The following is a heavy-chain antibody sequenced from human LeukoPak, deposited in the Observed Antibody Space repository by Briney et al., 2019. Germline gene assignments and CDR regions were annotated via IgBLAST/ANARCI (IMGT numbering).Heavy chain of an antibody. Sequence: SETLSLTCSVSGFSISSYYWGWVRQPPGKGLEWIGYIYHSGSTKYNPSLRSRVTISVDTSRNQFSLKLSSVTAADTAVYYCARDGVRYYDYVWGSYLPRGYFDYWGQGTLVTVSS. CDR3: ARDGVRYYDYVWGSYLPRGYFDY. J-gene: IGHJ4*02. CDR2: IYHSGST. CDR1: GFSISSYY. D-gene: IGHD3-16*02. V-gene: IGHV4-59*12.